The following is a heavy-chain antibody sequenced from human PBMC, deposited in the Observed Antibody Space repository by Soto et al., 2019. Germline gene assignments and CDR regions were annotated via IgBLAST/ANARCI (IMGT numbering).Heavy chain of an antibody. Sequence: GGSLRLSCAASGFTFSSYAMSWVRQAPGKGLEWVSAISGSGGSTYYADSVKGRFTISRDNSKNTLYLQMNSLRAEDTAVYYCAKDHSYYDSSGYYMTVDYWGQGTLVTVSS. J-gene: IGHJ4*02. CDR1: GFTFSSYA. D-gene: IGHD3-22*01. CDR3: AKDHSYYDSSGYYMTVDY. V-gene: IGHV3-23*01. CDR2: ISGSGGST.